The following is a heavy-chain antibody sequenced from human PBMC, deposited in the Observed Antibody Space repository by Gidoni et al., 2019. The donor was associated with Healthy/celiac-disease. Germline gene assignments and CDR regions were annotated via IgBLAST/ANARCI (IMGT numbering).Heavy chain of an antibody. V-gene: IGHV3-23*01. Sequence: LEWVSAISGSGGSTYYADSVKGRFTISRDNSKNTLYLQMNSLRAEDTAVYYCAKDRRKSGSRIYYMDVWGKGTTVTVSS. CDR3: AKDRRKSGSRIYYMDV. CDR2: ISGSGGST. D-gene: IGHD1-26*01. J-gene: IGHJ6*03.